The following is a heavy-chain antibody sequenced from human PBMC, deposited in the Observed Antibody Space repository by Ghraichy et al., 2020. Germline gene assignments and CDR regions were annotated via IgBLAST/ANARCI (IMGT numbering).Heavy chain of an antibody. J-gene: IGHJ4*02. V-gene: IGHV3-7*03. CDR2: IKQDESEK. Sequence: GGSRRLSCAASGFIFSSYWMSWVRQAPGKGLEWVANIKQDESEKYYVDSVKGRFTISRDNAKNSVYLQMNSLRAEDTAVYYCARENGYYGDYFDYWGQGTLVTVSS. D-gene: IGHD4-17*01. CDR1: GFIFSSYW. CDR3: ARENGYYGDYFDY.